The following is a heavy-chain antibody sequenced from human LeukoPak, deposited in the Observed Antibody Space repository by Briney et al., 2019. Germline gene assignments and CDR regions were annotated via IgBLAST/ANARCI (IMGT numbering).Heavy chain of an antibody. V-gene: IGHV3-38-3*01. J-gene: IGHJ4*02. Sequence: GGSLRLSCAASGFTVSSNEMSWVRQAPGKGLEWVSSISGGSTYYADSRKGRFTISRDNSKNTLYLQMNSLRAEDTAVYYCAKGFTYYYDSSGYYYFDYWGQGTLVTVSS. CDR1: GFTVSSNE. CDR2: ISGGST. CDR3: AKGFTYYYDSSGYYYFDY. D-gene: IGHD3-22*01.